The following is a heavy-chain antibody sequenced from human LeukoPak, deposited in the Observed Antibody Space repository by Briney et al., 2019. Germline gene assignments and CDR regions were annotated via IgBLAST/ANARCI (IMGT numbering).Heavy chain of an antibody. CDR1: GYTFTSYG. Sequence: ASVKVSCKASGYTFTSYGISWVRQAPGQGLEWMGCISACNGNTNYAQKLQGRVTMTTDTSTSTAYMELRSLRSDDTAVYYCARVFWSGGSIRRDYWGQGTLVTVSS. CDR3: ARVFWSGGSIRRDY. V-gene: IGHV1-18*01. D-gene: IGHD2-15*01. J-gene: IGHJ4*02. CDR2: ISACNGNT.